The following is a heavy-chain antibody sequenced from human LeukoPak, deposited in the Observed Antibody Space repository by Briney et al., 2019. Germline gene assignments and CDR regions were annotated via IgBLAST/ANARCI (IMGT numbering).Heavy chain of an antibody. CDR2: IWYDGSNK. V-gene: IGHV3-33*08. CDR1: GFTFSSYW. J-gene: IGHJ6*02. D-gene: IGHD6-6*01. Sequence: GSLRLSCAASGFTFSSYWMSWVRQAPGKGLEWVAVIWYDGSNKYYADSVKGRFTISRDNSKNTLYLQMNSLRAEDTAVYYCATEYSSSCGYYYGMDVWGQGTTVTVSS. CDR3: ATEYSSSCGYYYGMDV.